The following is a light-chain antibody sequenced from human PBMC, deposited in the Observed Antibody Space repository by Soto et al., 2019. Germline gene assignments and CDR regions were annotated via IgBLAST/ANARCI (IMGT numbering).Light chain of an antibody. CDR2: DAS. V-gene: IGKV3-11*01. CDR3: QQRSNLWT. CDR1: QSVSSY. Sequence: IVLTQSPATLSLSPGERATLSCRASQSVSSYLAWYQQKPGQAPRLLIYDASNRATGIPARFSGSGSGTDFTRTISSLEPEDFAVYYCQQRSNLWTFGQGTKVDIK. J-gene: IGKJ1*01.